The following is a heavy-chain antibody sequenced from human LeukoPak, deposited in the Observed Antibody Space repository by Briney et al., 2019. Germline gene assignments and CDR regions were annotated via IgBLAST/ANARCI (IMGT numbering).Heavy chain of an antibody. D-gene: IGHD4-17*01. J-gene: IGHJ6*03. CDR2: IKQDGSEV. CDR3: AGCSSVTTYYYHYYMDV. V-gene: IGHV3-7*01. Sequence: GGSLRLSCAASGFTFSNSWMSWVRQAPGKGLEWVANIKQDGSEVYYVASVKGRFTISRDNAESSMYLQMSSLRAEDTAVYYCAGCSSVTTYYYHYYMDVWGKGTTVTVSS. CDR1: GFTFSNSW.